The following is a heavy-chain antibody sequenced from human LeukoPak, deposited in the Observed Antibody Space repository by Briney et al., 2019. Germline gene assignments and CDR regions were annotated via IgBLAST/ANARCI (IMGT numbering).Heavy chain of an antibody. Sequence: SETLSLTCTVSGGSISSYYWSWIRQPPGKGLEWIGEINHSGSTNYNPSLKSRVTISVDTSKNQFSLKLSSVTAADTAVYYCARGKWLRSSFDYWRQGTLVTVSS. CDR3: ARGKWLRSSFDY. J-gene: IGHJ4*02. CDR2: INHSGST. CDR1: GGSISSYY. V-gene: IGHV4-34*01. D-gene: IGHD5-12*01.